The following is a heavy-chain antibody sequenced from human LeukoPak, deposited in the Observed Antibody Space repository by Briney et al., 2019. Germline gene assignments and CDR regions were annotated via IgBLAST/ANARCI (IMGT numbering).Heavy chain of an antibody. CDR2: IYYSGST. D-gene: IGHD2-2*01. J-gene: IGHJ4*02. Sequence: SETLSLTCTVSGGSISSGDYYWSWIRQPPAKGLEWIGYIYYSGSTYYNPSLKSRVTISVDTSKNQFSLKLSSVTATDTAVYYCARAVRYCSSTSCYPTPYYFDYWGQGTLVTVSS. V-gene: IGHV4-30-4*08. CDR1: GGSISSGDYY. CDR3: ARAVRYCSSTSCYPTPYYFDY.